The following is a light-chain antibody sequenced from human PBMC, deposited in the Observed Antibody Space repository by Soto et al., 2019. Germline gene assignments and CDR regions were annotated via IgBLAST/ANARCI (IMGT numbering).Light chain of an antibody. CDR3: QHYNNWPRT. Sequence: EIVMTQSPATLSVSPGERATLSCRASQSVSNNLAWYQQKPGQAPRLIIYGASTRATGIPARFSGSGSGTEFTLTISSLQSEDFALYYRQHYNNWPRTFGQGTKVDIK. J-gene: IGKJ1*01. V-gene: IGKV3-15*01. CDR1: QSVSNN. CDR2: GAS.